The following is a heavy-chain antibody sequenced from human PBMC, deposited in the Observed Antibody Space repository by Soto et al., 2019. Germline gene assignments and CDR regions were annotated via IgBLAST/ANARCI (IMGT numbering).Heavy chain of an antibody. V-gene: IGHV3-64D*06. Sequence: PGESLKISCSASGFTLSSYDMHWVRQAPGKGLEYVSGVSRKGNNIYYADSVKGRFTISRDTFKNTLFLQMTSLRVEDTAVYYCARGVIHWGQGTLVTVS. J-gene: IGHJ4*02. CDR1: GFTLSSYD. CDR2: VSRKGNNI. CDR3: ARGVIH. D-gene: IGHD3-16*02.